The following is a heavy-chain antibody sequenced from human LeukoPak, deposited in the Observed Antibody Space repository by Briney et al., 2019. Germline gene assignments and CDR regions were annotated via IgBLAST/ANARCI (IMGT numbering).Heavy chain of an antibody. CDR1: GGTFSSYA. CDR3: ARGHDSIKTFGEVIKSRTRWFDP. V-gene: IGHV1-69*06. Sequence: ASVKVSCKASGGTFSSYAISWVRQAPGQGLEWMGGIIPIFGTANYAQKFQGRVTITADKSTSTAYMELSSLRSEDTAVYYCARGHDSIKTFGEVIKSRTRWFDPWGQGTLVTVSS. D-gene: IGHD3-3*01. J-gene: IGHJ5*02. CDR2: IIPIFGTA.